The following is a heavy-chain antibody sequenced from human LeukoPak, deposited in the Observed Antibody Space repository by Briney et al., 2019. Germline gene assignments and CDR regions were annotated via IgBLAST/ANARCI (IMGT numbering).Heavy chain of an antibody. V-gene: IGHV3-13*01. CDR3: ARGGYGHFDY. D-gene: IGHD1-1*01. CDR1: GFTFSSYD. Sequence: PGGSLRLSCAASGFTFSSYDMHWVRQATGKGLEWVSAIGTAGDTCYPGSVKGRFTISRENAKNSLYLQMNSLRAEDTAVYYCARGGYGHFDYWGQGTLVTVSS. CDR2: IGTAGDT. J-gene: IGHJ4*02.